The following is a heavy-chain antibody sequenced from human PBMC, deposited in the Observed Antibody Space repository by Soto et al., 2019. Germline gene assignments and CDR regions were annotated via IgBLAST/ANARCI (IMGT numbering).Heavy chain of an antibody. Sequence: TSETLSLTCAVYGGSFSGYYLSWIRQPPGKGLEWIGEINHSGSTNYNPSLKSRVTISVDTSKNQFSLKLSSVTAADTAVYYCARRGIGHYDFWSGPYYGMDVWGQGTTVTVSS. J-gene: IGHJ6*02. V-gene: IGHV4-34*01. D-gene: IGHD3-3*01. CDR2: INHSGST. CDR3: ARRGIGHYDFWSGPYYGMDV. CDR1: GGSFSGYY.